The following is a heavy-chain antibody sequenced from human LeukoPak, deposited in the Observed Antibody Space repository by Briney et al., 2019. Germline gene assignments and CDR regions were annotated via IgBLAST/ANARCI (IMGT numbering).Heavy chain of an antibody. J-gene: IGHJ6*02. Sequence: SETLSLTCTVSGGSISSYYWTWLRQPAGKGPEGIGGLFSSGTTNYNPSLESRLTMSVDTSTNQFSLKLSSVTAADTAVYYCARRRVVPAANYYYYYGMDVWGQGTTVTVSS. CDR1: GGSISSYY. V-gene: IGHV4-4*07. CDR3: ARRRVVPAANYYYYYGMDV. CDR2: LFSSGTT. D-gene: IGHD2-2*01.